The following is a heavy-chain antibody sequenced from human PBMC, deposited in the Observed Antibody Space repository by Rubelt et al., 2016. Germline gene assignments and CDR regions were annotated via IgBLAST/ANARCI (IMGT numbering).Heavy chain of an antibody. CDR2: ITISGGST. CDR1: GFTFSNYA. CDR3: ARGEQHLEGWFDP. Sequence: GGSLRLSCAASGFTFSNYAMSWVRQAPGKGLEWVSTITISGGSTDYADSVKGRFTISRDNSKNTLYLQMNSLRAEDTAVYYCARGEQHLEGWFDPWGQGTLVTVSS. D-gene: IGHD6-13*01. J-gene: IGHJ5*02. V-gene: IGHV3-23*01.